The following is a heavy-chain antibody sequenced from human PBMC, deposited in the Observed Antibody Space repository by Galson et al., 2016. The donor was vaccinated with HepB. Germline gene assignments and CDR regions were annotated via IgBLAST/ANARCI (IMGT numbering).Heavy chain of an antibody. J-gene: IGHJ4*02. CDR3: AREDGTSKQEFDS. CDR1: GGSISSSTDYFYY. Sequence: SETLSLTCTVSGGSISSSTDYFYYWGWVRQTPGKGLEWIASIHHSGRTYHNPSLKSRVTISVDTSKNQFSLRLSSVTAADTAVYYCAREDGTSKQEFDSWGQGTLVTVSS. D-gene: IGHD5-24*01. V-gene: IGHV4-39*07. CDR2: IHHSGRT.